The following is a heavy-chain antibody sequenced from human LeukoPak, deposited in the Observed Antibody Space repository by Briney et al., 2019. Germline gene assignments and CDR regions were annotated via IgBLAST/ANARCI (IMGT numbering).Heavy chain of an antibody. CDR1: GFTVSSNY. Sequence: GGSLRLSCAASGFTVSSNYMSWVRQAPGKGLEWVSVIYSGGSTYYADSVKGRFTISRDNSKNTLYLQMNSLRAEDTAVYYCARGHNFGRLHPFDYWGQGTLVTVSS. V-gene: IGHV3-66*01. D-gene: IGHD3-9*01. CDR2: IYSGGST. CDR3: ARGHNFGRLHPFDY. J-gene: IGHJ4*02.